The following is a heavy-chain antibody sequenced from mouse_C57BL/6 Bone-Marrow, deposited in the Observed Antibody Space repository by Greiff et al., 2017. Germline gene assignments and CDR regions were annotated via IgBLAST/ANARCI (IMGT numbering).Heavy chain of an antibody. CDR1: GYTFTSYW. CDR2: IYPGSGST. V-gene: IGHV1-55*01. CDR3: ARWGDLLWSY. J-gene: IGHJ3*01. Sequence: QVQLKQPGAELVKPGASVKMSCKASGYTFTSYWITWVKQRPGQGLEWIGDIYPGSGSTNYNEKFKSKATLTVDPSSSTAYMQLSSLTSEDSAVYYCARWGDLLWSYWGQGTLVTVSA. D-gene: IGHD2-1*01.